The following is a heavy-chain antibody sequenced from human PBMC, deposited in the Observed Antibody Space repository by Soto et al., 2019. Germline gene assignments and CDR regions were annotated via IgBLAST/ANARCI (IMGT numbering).Heavy chain of an antibody. CDR3: ARSLSVAGTSY. V-gene: IGHV1-8*02. J-gene: IGHJ4*02. CDR1: GYTFTSYG. D-gene: IGHD6-19*01. Sequence: EASVKVSCKASGYTFTSYGISWVRQAPGQGLEWMGWMSPNSGNTSYAQKFQGRVTMTRNTSISTAYMELSSLRSEDTAVYYCARSLSVAGTSYWGQGTLVTVSS. CDR2: MSPNSGNT.